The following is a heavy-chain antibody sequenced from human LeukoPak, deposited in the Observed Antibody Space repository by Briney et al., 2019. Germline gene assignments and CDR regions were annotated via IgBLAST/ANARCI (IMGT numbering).Heavy chain of an antibody. CDR1: GGSISSGGYY. CDR2: IYYSGST. J-gene: IGHJ6*02. Sequence: PSQTLSLTCTASGGSISSGGYYWSWIRQHPGKGLEWIGYIYYSGSTYYNPSLKSRVTISVDTSKNQFSLKLSSVTAADTAVYYCARSAMTTVTTKLYYGMDVWGQGTTVTVSS. V-gene: IGHV4-31*03. D-gene: IGHD4-17*01. CDR3: ARSAMTTVTTKLYYGMDV.